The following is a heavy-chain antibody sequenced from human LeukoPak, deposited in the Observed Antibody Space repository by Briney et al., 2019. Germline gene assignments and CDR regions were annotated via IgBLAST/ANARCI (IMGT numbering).Heavy chain of an antibody. Sequence: ASVKLSSKAPGYTFSAYVSSWVPQAPAQGLECMEYISAYTGNTSYAQNLRGRLTMTTDTSTSTACMELRSLRSDDTAFYYCARDSHIAGVAYYFDYWGQGTLVTVSS. CDR2: ISAYTGNT. CDR3: ARDSHIAGVAYYFDY. V-gene: IGHV1-18*01. CDR1: GYTFSAYV. D-gene: IGHD6-13*01. J-gene: IGHJ4*02.